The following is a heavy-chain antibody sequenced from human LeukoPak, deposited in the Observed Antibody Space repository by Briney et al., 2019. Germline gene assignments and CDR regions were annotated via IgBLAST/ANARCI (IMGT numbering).Heavy chain of an antibody. CDR1: GFTFSSYS. J-gene: IGHJ4*02. Sequence: GGSLRLSRAASGFTFSSYSMNWVRQAPGKGLEWVSSISSSSSYIYYADSVKGRFTISRDNAKNSLYLQMNSLRAEDTAVYYCARDLNPRFDYWGQGTLVTVSS. CDR2: ISSSSSYI. CDR3: ARDLNPRFDY. V-gene: IGHV3-21*01.